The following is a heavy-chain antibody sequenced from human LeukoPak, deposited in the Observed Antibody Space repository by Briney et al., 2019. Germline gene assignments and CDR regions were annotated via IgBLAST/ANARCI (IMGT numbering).Heavy chain of an antibody. J-gene: IGHJ6*03. CDR2: INSDGSST. CDR3: AREVGGSSWYNYYYYMDV. V-gene: IGHV3-74*01. CDR1: GSTFSSYW. D-gene: IGHD6-13*01. Sequence: GGSLRLSCAASGSTFSSYWMHWVRQAPGKGLVWVSRINSDGSSTSYADSVKGRFTISRDNAKNTLYLQMNSLRAEDTAVYYCAREVGGSSWYNYYYYMDVWGKGTTVTVSS.